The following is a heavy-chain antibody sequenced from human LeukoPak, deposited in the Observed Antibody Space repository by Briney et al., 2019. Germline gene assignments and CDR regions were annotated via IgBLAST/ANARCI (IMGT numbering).Heavy chain of an antibody. Sequence: GGSLRLSCAASVFTFSSYGMHWVRQAPGEGLEWVASISFDGSERYYGDSVKGRFTISRDNSRNTLYLQINTLRAEDTAVYYCAKDREGRGYNYGTYFDYWSQGTLLTVTS. CDR1: VFTFSSYG. V-gene: IGHV3-30*18. CDR2: ISFDGSER. D-gene: IGHD5-18*01. CDR3: AKDREGRGYNYGTYFDY. J-gene: IGHJ4*02.